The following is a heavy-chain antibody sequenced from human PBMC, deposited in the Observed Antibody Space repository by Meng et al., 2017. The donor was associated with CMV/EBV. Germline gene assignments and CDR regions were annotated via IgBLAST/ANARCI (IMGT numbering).Heavy chain of an antibody. CDR2: IYYSGST. V-gene: IGHV4-39*01. Sequence: ESLKISCTVSGGSISSRSYYWGWIRQPPGKGLEWIGSIYYSGSTYYNPSLKSRVTISVDTSKNQFSLKLSSVTAADTAVYYCARLGQYRYFQHWGQGTLVTVSS. J-gene: IGHJ1*01. CDR1: GGSISSRSYY. D-gene: IGHD3-16*01. CDR3: ARLGQYRYFQH.